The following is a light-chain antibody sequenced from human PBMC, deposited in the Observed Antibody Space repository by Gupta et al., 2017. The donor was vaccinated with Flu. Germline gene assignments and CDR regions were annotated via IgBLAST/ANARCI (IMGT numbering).Light chain of an antibody. CDR1: RSDVGGYGY. V-gene: IGLV2-11*01. Sequence: QSALAQPRSVSGSPGRSVTISCTGTRSDVGGYGYVSWYQQLPGETPKLMIYDVTKRPSGVPDRFSGSKSGNTASLTISGLQAEDEADYYCCSYAGTYVVFGGGTKLTVL. J-gene: IGLJ2*01. CDR3: CSYAGTYVV. CDR2: DVT.